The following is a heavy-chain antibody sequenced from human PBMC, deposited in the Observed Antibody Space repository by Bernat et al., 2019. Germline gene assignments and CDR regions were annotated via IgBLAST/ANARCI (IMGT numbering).Heavy chain of an antibody. J-gene: IGHJ6*02. CDR2: ISAYNGNT. CDR3: ARELPGYCSGGSCYVWDGMDV. Sequence: QVQLVQSGAEVKKPGASVKVSCKASGYTFTGYGISWVRQAPGQGLEWMGWISAYNGNTNYAQKLQGRVTMTTDTSTSTAYMELRSLRSDDTAVYYCARELPGYCSGGSCYVWDGMDVWGQGTTVTVSS. V-gene: IGHV1-18*01. CDR1: GYTFTGYG. D-gene: IGHD2-15*01.